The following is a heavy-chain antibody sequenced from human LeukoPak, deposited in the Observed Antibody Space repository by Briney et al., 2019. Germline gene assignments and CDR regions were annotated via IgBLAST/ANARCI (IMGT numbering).Heavy chain of an antibody. CDR1: GGSISSYY. CDR2: IYYSGST. D-gene: IGHD3-10*01. J-gene: IGHJ2*01. CDR3: ARDITPWYFDL. V-gene: IGHV4-59*01. Sequence: PSETLSLTCTVSGGSISSYYWSWIRQPPGKGLEWIGYIYYSGSTNYNPSLKSRVTISVDTSKNQFSLKLSSVTAADTAVYCCARDITPWYFDLWGRGTLVTVSS.